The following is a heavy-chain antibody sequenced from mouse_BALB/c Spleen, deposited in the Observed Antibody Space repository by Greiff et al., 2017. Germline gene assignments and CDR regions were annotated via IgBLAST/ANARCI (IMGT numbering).Heavy chain of an antibody. CDR2: ISSGGGST. V-gene: IGHV5-12-1*01. CDR1: GFAFSSYD. CDR3: ARRRALPFDY. J-gene: IGHJ2*01. Sequence: EVQVVESGGGLVKPGGSLKLSCAASGFAFSSYDMSWVRQTPEKRLEWVAYISSGGGSTYYPDTVKGRFTISRDNAKNTLYLQMSSLKSEDTAMYYCARRRALPFDYWGQGTTLTVSS. D-gene: IGHD3-3*01.